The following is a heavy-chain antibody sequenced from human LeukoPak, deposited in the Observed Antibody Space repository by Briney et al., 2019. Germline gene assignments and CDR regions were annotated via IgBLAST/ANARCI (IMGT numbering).Heavy chain of an antibody. CDR2: INPKSGGT. J-gene: IGHJ4*02. CDR1: GYTFAGYS. CDR3: ARAPAKEQFDY. D-gene: IGHD1-26*01. V-gene: IGHV1-2*02. Sequence: ASVKVSCKASGYTFAGYSMHWVRQAPGQGPEWMGLINPKSGGTNYAQKFQGRVTRTRDTSISTAYMELSRLRSDDTAVYYCARAPAKEQFDYWGQGTLVTVSS.